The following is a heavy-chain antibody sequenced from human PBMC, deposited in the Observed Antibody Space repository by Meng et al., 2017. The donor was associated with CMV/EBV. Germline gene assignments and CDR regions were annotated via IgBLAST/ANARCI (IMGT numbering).Heavy chain of an antibody. J-gene: IGHJ6*02. CDR3: ARDRGASVVAAARGYFYYGMDV. D-gene: IGHD2-15*01. Sequence: GESLKISCAASGFTFTNHAMHWVRQAPGKGLEWVAVISYRGINTYHADPVRGRFTISRDNSKNTVYLQMNSLRADDTAVYYCARDRGASVVAAARGYFYYGMDVWGQGTTVTVSS. CDR2: ISYRGINT. CDR1: GFTFTNHA. V-gene: IGHV3-30-3*01.